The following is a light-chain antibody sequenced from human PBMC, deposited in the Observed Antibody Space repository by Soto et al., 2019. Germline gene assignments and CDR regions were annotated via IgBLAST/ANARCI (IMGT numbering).Light chain of an antibody. V-gene: IGKV1-8*01. CDR1: QGISSY. CDR3: QQYYSYPYT. Sequence: AIRMTQSPSSLSASTGGRVTITCRASQGISSYLAWYQQKPGKAPKLLIYAASTLQSGVPSRFSGSGSGTDFTLTIGCLQSEDFATYYCQQYYSYPYTFGQGTKVDIK. CDR2: AAS. J-gene: IGKJ2*01.